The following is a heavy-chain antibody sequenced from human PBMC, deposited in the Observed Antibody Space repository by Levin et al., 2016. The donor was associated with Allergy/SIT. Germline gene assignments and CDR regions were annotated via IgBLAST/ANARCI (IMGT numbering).Heavy chain of an antibody. CDR1: GGSVSSGTYY. V-gene: IGHV4-61*01. D-gene: IGHD3-10*01. J-gene: IGHJ3*02. CDR3: VGLLSDAFDI. CDR2: IFYNVST. Sequence: SETLSLTCTVSGGSVSSGTYYWTWIRQPPGKGLEWIGYIFYNVSTNYNPSLKSRVAISVDTSKNQFSLKLNSVTAADTAVYYCVGLLSDAFDIWGQGTMVTVSS.